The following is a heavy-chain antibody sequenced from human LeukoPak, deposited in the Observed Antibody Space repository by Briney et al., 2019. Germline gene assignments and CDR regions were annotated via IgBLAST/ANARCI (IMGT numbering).Heavy chain of an antibody. CDR2: ISGSGGST. J-gene: IGHJ4*02. CDR1: GFTFSSYA. CDR3: AKVSYYGSGSYGETDY. V-gene: IGHV3-23*01. D-gene: IGHD3-10*01. Sequence: GGSLRLSCAASGFTFSSYAMSWVRQAPGKGLEWVSAISGSGGSTYYADSVKGRFTISRDNSKNTLYLPMNSLRAEDTAVYHCAKVSYYGSGSYGETDYWGQGTLVTVSS.